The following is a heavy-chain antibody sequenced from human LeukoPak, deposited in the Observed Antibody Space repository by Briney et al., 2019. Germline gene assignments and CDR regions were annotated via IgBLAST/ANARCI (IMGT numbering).Heavy chain of an antibody. Sequence: GGSLRLSCAASGFTFDDYGMSRVRQAPGKGLEWVSGINWNGGSTGYADSVKGRFTISRGNAKNSLYLQMNSLRAEDTALYYCAREPYYYDSNGAYYFDYWGQGTLVTVSS. J-gene: IGHJ4*02. D-gene: IGHD3-22*01. CDR2: INWNGGST. V-gene: IGHV3-20*04. CDR3: AREPYYYDSNGAYYFDY. CDR1: GFTFDDYG.